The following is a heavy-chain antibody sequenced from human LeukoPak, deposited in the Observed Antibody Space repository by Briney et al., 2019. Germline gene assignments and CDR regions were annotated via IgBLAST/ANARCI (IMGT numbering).Heavy chain of an antibody. Sequence: SETLSPTCALYGGSFRGHYWSWIRRPPGKGLEWIGEINHIGSTAYNPSLKSRVTVSEDTSKNQFSLKLSSVTATDTAVYYCARTPTALVRGGYYFDNWGQGTLVTVSS. V-gene: IGHV4-34*01. D-gene: IGHD6-6*01. J-gene: IGHJ4*02. CDR1: GGSFRGHY. CDR2: INHIGST. CDR3: ARTPTALVRGGYYFDN.